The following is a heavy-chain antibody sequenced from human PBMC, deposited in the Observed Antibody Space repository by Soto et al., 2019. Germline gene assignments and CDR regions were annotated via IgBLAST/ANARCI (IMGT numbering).Heavy chain of an antibody. V-gene: IGHV3-74*03. Sequence: EGQLVESGGDLVQPGWSLRLSCAASGFTFSGHWMHWVRQVPGKGLEWVSRINTDGGSSAYADSVKGRFTISRDNARNTLYLQMNGLRGEDTAVYYCAREAGYCSRTSCYRRAFDTWGQGTTVTVSS. CDR3: AREAGYCSRTSCYRRAFDT. J-gene: IGHJ3*02. CDR1: GFTFSGHW. CDR2: INTDGGSS. D-gene: IGHD2-2*01.